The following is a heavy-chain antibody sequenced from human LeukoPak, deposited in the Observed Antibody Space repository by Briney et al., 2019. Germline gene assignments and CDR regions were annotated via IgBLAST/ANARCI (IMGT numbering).Heavy chain of an antibody. CDR3: ARERGGGNIVVVPAAISCWFDP. Sequence: SVRVSCKASGGTFSSYAISWVRQAPGQGLEWMGGIIPIFGTANYAQKFQGRVTITADESTSTAYMELSSLRSEDTAVYYCARERGGGNIVVVPAAISCWFDPWGQGTLVTVSS. CDR2: IIPIFGTA. CDR1: GGTFSSYA. V-gene: IGHV1-69*01. D-gene: IGHD2-2*01. J-gene: IGHJ5*02.